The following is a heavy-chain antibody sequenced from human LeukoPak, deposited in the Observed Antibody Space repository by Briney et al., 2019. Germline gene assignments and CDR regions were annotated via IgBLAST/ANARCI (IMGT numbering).Heavy chain of an antibody. CDR1: GGTFSSYA. CDR3: ARDATVRGPYGGHHFYSYMDV. J-gene: IGHJ6*03. CDR2: IIPIFGTA. V-gene: IGHV1-69*13. Sequence: SVKVSCKASGGTFSSYAISWVRQAPGQGLEWMGGIIPIFGTANYAQKFQGRVTITADESATTSYMELSSLRSEDTAVYYCARDATVRGPYGGHHFYSYMDVWGKGTTVTISS. D-gene: IGHD3-10*01.